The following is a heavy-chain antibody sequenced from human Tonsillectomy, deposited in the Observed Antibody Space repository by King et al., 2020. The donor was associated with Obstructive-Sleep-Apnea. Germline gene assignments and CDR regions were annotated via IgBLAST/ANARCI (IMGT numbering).Heavy chain of an antibody. V-gene: IGHV3-7*01. CDR1: GFIFGSYC. J-gene: IGHJ4*02. Sequence: VPLVESGGGWVQPGGALRLSCAASGFIFGSYCMRGVRQAPGKGLEWVSNKNDDRSEKYHADFVKGRFTNTRDNDKNALYLQMKTLRAEDTVVYYCVRLSSSWNWDLDYWGQGTLVTVSS. CDR3: VRLSSSWNWDLDY. CDR2: KNDDRSEK. D-gene: IGHD6-13*01.